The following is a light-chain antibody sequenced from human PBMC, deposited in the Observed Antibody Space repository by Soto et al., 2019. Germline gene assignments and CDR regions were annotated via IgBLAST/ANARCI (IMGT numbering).Light chain of an antibody. V-gene: IGKV1-27*01. Sequence: IQVTRCAFSLTPSLASIFTITCRASQGIDNYLAWYQQKPGKVPKLLVYAASTLQSGVPSRFTGSGSGTDFTLTISSLQPEDAATYYCQKCKVAPFTFGGGTKVDIK. CDR2: AAS. J-gene: IGKJ4*01. CDR1: QGIDNY. CDR3: QKCKVAPFT.